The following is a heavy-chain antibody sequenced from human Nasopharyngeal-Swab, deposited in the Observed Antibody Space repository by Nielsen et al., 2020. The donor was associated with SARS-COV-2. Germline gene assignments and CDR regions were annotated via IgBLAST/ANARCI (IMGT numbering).Heavy chain of an antibody. V-gene: IGHV3-7*01. J-gene: IGHJ6*02. Sequence: GESLKISCAASGFTFSSYWMSWVRQAPGKGLEWVANIKQDGSEKYYVDSVKGRFTISRDNAKNSLYLQMNSLRAEDTAVYYCARDPSSGWYPSHYYGMDVWGQGTTVTVSS. CDR1: GFTFSSYW. CDR3: ARDPSSGWYPSHYYGMDV. D-gene: IGHD6-19*01. CDR2: IKQDGSEK.